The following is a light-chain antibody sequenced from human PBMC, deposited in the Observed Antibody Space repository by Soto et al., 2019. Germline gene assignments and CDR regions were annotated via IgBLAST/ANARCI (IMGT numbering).Light chain of an antibody. V-gene: IGLV2-23*02. CDR1: SSDVVTYDL. J-gene: IGLJ1*01. CDR2: EVS. Sequence: QSVLTPPSSLSWSPGQSSTISCTGTSSDVVTYDLVSWYQQHPGKAPKLMIYEVSKRPSGVSNRFSGSKSGNTASLTISGLQAEDEADYDCCSYAVSSTYVFGTGTKVTVL. CDR3: CSYAVSSTYV.